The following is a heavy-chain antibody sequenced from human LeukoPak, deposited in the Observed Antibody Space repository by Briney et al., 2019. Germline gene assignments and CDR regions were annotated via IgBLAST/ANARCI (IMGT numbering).Heavy chain of an antibody. V-gene: IGHV3-21*01. J-gene: IGHJ4*02. Sequence: GGSLRLSCAASGFTFSSYAMSWVRQAPGKGLEWVSSISSSSSYIYYADSVKGRFTISRDNAKNSLYLQMNSLRAEDTAVYYCARDPGSSGWYVGDFDYWGQGTLVTVSS. D-gene: IGHD6-19*01. CDR3: ARDPGSSGWYVGDFDY. CDR2: ISSSSSYI. CDR1: GFTFSSYA.